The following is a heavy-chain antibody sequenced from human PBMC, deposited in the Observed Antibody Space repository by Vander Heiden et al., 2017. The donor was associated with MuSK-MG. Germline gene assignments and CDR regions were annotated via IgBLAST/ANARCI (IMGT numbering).Heavy chain of an antibody. D-gene: IGHD3-16*02. V-gene: IGHV5-51*01. J-gene: IGHJ4*02. CDR1: GCSFGDSW. CDR2: IYPLDSDT. CDR3: ARRWQVYRFWDY. Sequence: DVQLAQAAAEAKKLGAHLMISCKASGCSFGDSWIGWVRQKPGKGLEWVGFIYPLDSDTRYSPSFEGQVTISVDKSINTVYLQWTSLQASDSGIYYCARRWQVYRFWDYWGQGTLVTVSS.